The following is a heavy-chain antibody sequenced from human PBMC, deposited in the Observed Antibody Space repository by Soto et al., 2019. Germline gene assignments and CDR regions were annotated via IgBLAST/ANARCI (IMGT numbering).Heavy chain of an antibody. CDR2: IYHSGST. CDR3: VRDGTKTLRDWFDP. D-gene: IGHD1-1*01. CDR1: GGSISSGGYS. Sequence: KPSETLSLTCAVSGGSISSGGYSWSWIRQPPGKGLEWIGYIYHSGSTYYNPSLKSRVTISVDRSKNQFSLKLSSVTAADTAVYYCVRDGTKTLRDWFDPWGQGISVTVSS. V-gene: IGHV4-30-2*01. J-gene: IGHJ5*02.